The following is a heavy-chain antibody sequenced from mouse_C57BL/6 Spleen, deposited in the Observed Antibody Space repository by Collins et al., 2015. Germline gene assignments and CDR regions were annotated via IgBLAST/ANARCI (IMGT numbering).Heavy chain of an antibody. V-gene: IGHV2-9-2*01. CDR3: VRDDYGNPYAMDY. CDR2: IWTGGGT. CDR1: GFSLTSYD. D-gene: IGHD2-1*01. J-gene: IGHJ4*01. Sequence: VQLKESGPGLVAPSQSLSITCTVSGFSLTSYDISWIRQPPGKGLEWLGVIWTGGGTNYNSAFMSRLSISKDNSKSQVFLKMNSLQTDDTAIYYCVRDDYGNPYAMDYWGQGTSVTVSS.